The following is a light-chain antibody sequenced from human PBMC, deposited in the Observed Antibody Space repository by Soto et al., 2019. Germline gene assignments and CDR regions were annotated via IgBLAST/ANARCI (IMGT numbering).Light chain of an antibody. CDR2: GAS. CDR1: QSVSSSY. Sequence: EIVLTQSPGTLSLSPGERATLSCRASQSVSSSYLTWYQQKPGQAPRLLIYGASRRATGMPDRFSGSGSGTDFTLTISRLEPEDFAVYYCPQYGSSLTWTFGQGTKVDI. J-gene: IGKJ1*01. CDR3: PQYGSSLTWT. V-gene: IGKV3-20*01.